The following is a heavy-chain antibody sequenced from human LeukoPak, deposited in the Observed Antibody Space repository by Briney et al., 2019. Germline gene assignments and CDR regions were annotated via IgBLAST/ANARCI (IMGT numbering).Heavy chain of an antibody. CDR2: IYYSGRT. D-gene: IGHD6-19*01. Sequence: SETLSLTCTVSGGSISSSSHYWGWIRQPPGKGLEWIGSIYYSGRTYYNSSLKSRVTISVDTSKNQFSLKLSSVTAADTAVYYCARDRLYSSGLSWFDPWGQGTLVTVSS. CDR1: GGSISSSSHY. J-gene: IGHJ5*02. CDR3: ARDRLYSSGLSWFDP. V-gene: IGHV4-39*07.